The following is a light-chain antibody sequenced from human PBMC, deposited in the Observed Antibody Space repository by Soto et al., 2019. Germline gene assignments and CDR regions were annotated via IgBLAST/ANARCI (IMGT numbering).Light chain of an antibody. V-gene: IGKV3-20*01. Sequence: EIVLTQWPDTLSLSPGESATLSCRASQSVRSERLAWYQQKPGQAPRLVXFDASTRATGIPERFSGSGSGTHFTLTITSLEPEDFAAYYCQEYDGAPPVTFGLGTKVDI. J-gene: IGKJ1*01. CDR2: DAS. CDR1: QSVRSER. CDR3: QEYDGAPPVT.